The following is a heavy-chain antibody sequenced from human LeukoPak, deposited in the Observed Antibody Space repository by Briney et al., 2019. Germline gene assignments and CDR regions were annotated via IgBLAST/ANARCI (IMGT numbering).Heavy chain of an antibody. Sequence: ASVRVSCKASGYTFIDYYMHWVRQAPGQGLEWMGWINPKTGGTRRSQKFQGRVTMTRDRSISTAYMEVTGLESDDAAVYYCARSSGFSRFDYWGQGALVTVSS. D-gene: IGHD6-19*01. J-gene: IGHJ4*02. CDR3: ARSSGFSRFDY. CDR1: GYTFIDYY. V-gene: IGHV1-2*02. CDR2: INPKTGGT.